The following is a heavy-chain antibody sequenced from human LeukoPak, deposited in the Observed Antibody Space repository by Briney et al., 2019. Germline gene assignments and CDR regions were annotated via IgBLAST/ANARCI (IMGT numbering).Heavy chain of an antibody. D-gene: IGHD1-26*01. CDR3: ARDVGGSLDY. V-gene: IGHV3-7*01. J-gene: IGHJ4*02. Sequence: PGGSLRLSCAASGFTFNTYWMAWVRQAPGKGLEWVANIKEDESAKHQADSVKGRFTISRDNARNPVYLQMSSLRGDDTAVYYCARDVGGSLDYWGQGTLVTISS. CDR1: GFTFNTYW. CDR2: IKEDESAK.